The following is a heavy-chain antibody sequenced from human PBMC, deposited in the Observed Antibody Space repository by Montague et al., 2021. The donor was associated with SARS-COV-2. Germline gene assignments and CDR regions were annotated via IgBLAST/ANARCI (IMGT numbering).Heavy chain of an antibody. CDR2: IYHSGST. V-gene: IGHV4-31*03. J-gene: IGHJ2*01. CDR1: GGSITSGGYY. D-gene: IGHD3-16*01. Sequence: TLSLTCTVSGGSITSGGYYWTWIRQPPGKGLEWIGYIYHSGSTYYNPSLQSRLRTSVDTSKNEFSLTLTSVTAADTAIYYCARDRGGGFRGGGYIDRWGRGTLVNVS. CDR3: ARDRGGGFRGGGYIDR.